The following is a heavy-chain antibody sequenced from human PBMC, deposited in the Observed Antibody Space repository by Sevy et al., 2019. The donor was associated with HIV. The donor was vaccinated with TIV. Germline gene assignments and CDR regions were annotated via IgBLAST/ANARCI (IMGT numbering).Heavy chain of an antibody. V-gene: IGHV3-73*01. CDR3: TRHGYYGDYDYYYYYMDV. CDR1: GFTFSGSA. CDR2: IRSKANSYAT. Sequence: GSLRLSCAASGFTFSGSAMHWVRQASGKGLEWVGRIRSKANSYATAYAASVKGRFTISRDDSKNTAYLQMNSLKTEDTAVYYCTRHGYYGDYDYYYYYMDVWGKGTTVTVSS. J-gene: IGHJ6*03. D-gene: IGHD4-17*01.